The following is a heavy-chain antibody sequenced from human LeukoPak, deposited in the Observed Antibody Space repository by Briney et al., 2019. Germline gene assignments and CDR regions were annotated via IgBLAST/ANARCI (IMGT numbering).Heavy chain of an antibody. CDR3: ATNYGSGNTDHYFDY. CDR2: VWSDGTNK. D-gene: IGHD3-10*01. Sequence: GGSLRLSCSASGFTFSGYAMRWVRQAPGKGLEWVTVVWSDGTNKYYADSVKGRFTVSRDNSKNTLFLQMNSLRAEDTAVYYCATNYGSGNTDHYFDYWGQGTLVTVSS. CDR1: GFTFSGYA. V-gene: IGHV3-33*08. J-gene: IGHJ4*02.